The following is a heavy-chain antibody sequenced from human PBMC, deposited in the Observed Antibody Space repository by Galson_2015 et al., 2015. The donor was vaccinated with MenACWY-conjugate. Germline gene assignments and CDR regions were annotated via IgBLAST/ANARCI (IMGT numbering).Heavy chain of an antibody. V-gene: IGHV4-59*01. CDR3: ARAADYYDSSGYPLNDAFDI. CDR2: IYYSGST. J-gene: IGHJ3*02. Sequence: ETLSLTCTVSGGSISSYYWSWIRQPPGKGLEWIGYIYYSGSTNYNPSLKSRVTISVDTSKNQFSLKLSSVTAADTAVYYCARAADYYDSSGYPLNDAFDIWGQGTMVTVSS. CDR1: GGSISSYY. D-gene: IGHD3-22*01.